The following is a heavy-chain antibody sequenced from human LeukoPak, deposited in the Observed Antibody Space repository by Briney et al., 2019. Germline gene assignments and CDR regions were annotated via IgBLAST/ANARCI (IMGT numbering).Heavy chain of an antibody. CDR1: GFTFSSYA. Sequence: GGSLRLSCAASGFTFSSYAMSWVRQAPGKGLEWVSSLSGSGNSTYSADSVKGRFTISRDNSKNTLWLQMNSLRAEDTAMYYCARGPRCSSTSCFTVGLFDNWGQGTLVTVSS. V-gene: IGHV3-23*01. CDR2: LSGSGNST. J-gene: IGHJ4*02. CDR3: ARGPRCSSTSCFTVGLFDN. D-gene: IGHD2-2*02.